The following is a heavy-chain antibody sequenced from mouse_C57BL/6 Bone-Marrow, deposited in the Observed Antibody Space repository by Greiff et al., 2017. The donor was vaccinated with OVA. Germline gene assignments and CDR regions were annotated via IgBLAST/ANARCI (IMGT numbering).Heavy chain of an antibody. Sequence: VQLQQSGAELVKPGASVKLSCTASGFNIKDYYMHWVKQRTEQGLEWIGRIDPEDGETKSAPKFQGKATITADTSSNTAYLQLSSLTSEDTAVYYCARVTTVVPYFDYWGQGTTLTVSS. CDR3: ARVTTVVPYFDY. CDR2: IDPEDGET. D-gene: IGHD1-1*01. CDR1: GFNIKDYY. V-gene: IGHV14-2*01. J-gene: IGHJ2*01.